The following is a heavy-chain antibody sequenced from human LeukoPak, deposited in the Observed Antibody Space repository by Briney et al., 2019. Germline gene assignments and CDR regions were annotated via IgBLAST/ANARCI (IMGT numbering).Heavy chain of an antibody. V-gene: IGHV1-18*01. CDR2: ISAYNGNT. D-gene: IGHD1-7*01. CDR3: ARVRPGTTPDY. CDR1: GYTFTSYG. J-gene: IGHJ4*02. Sequence: ASVKVSCKASGYTFTSYGISWVRQAPGQGLEWMGWISAYNGNTNYAQKLQVRVTMTTDTSTSTAYRELRSLRSDDTAVYYCARVRPGTTPDYWGQGTLVTVSS.